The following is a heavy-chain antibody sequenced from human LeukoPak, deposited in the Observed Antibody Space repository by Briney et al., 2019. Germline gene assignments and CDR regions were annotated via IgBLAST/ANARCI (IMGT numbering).Heavy chain of an antibody. CDR1: GGSVSSGSCY. D-gene: IGHD3-22*01. CDR3: AREMIVVVPLANWFDP. Sequence: PSETLSLTCTVSGGSVSSGSCYWSWIRQPPGKGLEWIGYIYYSGSTNYNPSLKSRVTISVDTSKNQFSLKLSSVTAADTAVYYCAREMIVVVPLANWFDPWGQGTPVTVSS. J-gene: IGHJ5*02. V-gene: IGHV4-61*01. CDR2: IYYSGST.